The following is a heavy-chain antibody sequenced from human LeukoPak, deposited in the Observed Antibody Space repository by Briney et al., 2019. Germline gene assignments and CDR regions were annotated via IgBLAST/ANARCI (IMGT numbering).Heavy chain of an antibody. CDR1: GGSISSSGYY. V-gene: IGHV4-39*01. CDR2: IYYSGST. CDR3: ARDGPRAGDGSVFFGVPGS. J-gene: IGHJ5*02. D-gene: IGHD3-22*01. Sequence: SETLSLTCTVSGGSISSSGYYWGWSRQPPGKGLEWIGSIYYSGSTQYNPSLKSRVTISVDTSKNQFSLKLRSVTAADTAVYYCARDGPRAGDGSVFFGVPGSWGQGTLVTVSS.